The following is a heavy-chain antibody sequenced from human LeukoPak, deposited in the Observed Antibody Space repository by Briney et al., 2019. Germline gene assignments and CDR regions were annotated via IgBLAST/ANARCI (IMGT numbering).Heavy chain of an antibody. D-gene: IGHD3-22*01. CDR1: GGSVSSGSYY. Sequence: PSETLSLNCTVSGGSVSSGSYYWSWIRQPPGKGLEWIGYLYYSGSTNYNPSLKSRVTISVDTSKNQFSLKLTSVTAADTAVYYCARGSYYDRPSRSRVEYWGQGTLVTVSS. CDR3: ARGSYYDRPSRSRVEY. J-gene: IGHJ4*02. CDR2: LYYSGST. V-gene: IGHV4-61*01.